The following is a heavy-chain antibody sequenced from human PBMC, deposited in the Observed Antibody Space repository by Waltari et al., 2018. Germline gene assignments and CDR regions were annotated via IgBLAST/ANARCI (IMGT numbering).Heavy chain of an antibody. CDR3: GRDSGVGGTFDS. Sequence: QVFLVESGGGVVQPGDSLRLSCVSSGFNFNISGMHWVRQAQGNGVEWVAFTRFDGINKHFADSVKGRFTSSGDSAKNSVFLPMNSLRAEDTAVYFCGRDSGVGGTFDSWGQGALVIVTS. CDR1: GFNFNISG. J-gene: IGHJ4*02. CDR2: TRFDGINK. V-gene: IGHV3-30*02. D-gene: IGHD3-3*01.